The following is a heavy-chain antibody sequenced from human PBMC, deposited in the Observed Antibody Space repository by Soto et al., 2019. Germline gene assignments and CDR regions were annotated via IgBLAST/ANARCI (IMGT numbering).Heavy chain of an antibody. D-gene: IGHD3-16*02. CDR1: GFTFSDYY. J-gene: IGHJ3*02. V-gene: IGHV3-11*01. CDR3: ARERELSFGGLDAFDI. Sequence: GGSLRLSCAASGFTFSDYYMSWIRQAPGKGLEWVSYISSSGSTIYYADSVKGRFTISRDNAKNSLYLQMNSLRAEDTAVYYCARERELSFGGLDAFDIWGQGTMVTVSS. CDR2: ISSSGSTI.